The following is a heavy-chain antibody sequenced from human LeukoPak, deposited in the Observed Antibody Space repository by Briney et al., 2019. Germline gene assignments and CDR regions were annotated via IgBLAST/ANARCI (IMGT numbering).Heavy chain of an antibody. D-gene: IGHD3-10*01. V-gene: IGHV3-15*01. CDR1: GFTFSNAW. Sequence: PGGSLRLSCAASGFTFSNAWMSWVRQASGKGLEWVGRIKSKTDGGTTDYAAPVKGRFTISRDDSKNTLYLQMNSLKTEDTAVYYCTTDRMVRGKRLDYWGQGTLVTVSS. CDR3: TTDRMVRGKRLDY. CDR2: IKSKTDGGTT. J-gene: IGHJ4*02.